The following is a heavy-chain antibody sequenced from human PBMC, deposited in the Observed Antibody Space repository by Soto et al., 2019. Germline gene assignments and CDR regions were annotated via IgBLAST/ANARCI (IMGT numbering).Heavy chain of an antibody. Sequence: QVQLVQSGAEVKKPGASVKISCKASGYTFTNYYVHWVRQAPGQGREWMGVINPSGGSTTYAQKFQGRATMTRDTSTSTVYIYLSSLRSEDTAVYYCAREVVAGTEASYSRGMDVWGQGTTVTVSS. V-gene: IGHV1-46*01. J-gene: IGHJ6*02. CDR1: GYTFTNYY. CDR3: AREVVAGTEASYSRGMDV. D-gene: IGHD6-19*01. CDR2: INPSGGST.